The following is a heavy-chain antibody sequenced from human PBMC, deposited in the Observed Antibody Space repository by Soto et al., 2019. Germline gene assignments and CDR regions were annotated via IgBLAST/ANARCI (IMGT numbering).Heavy chain of an antibody. CDR2: IYPGDSDT. D-gene: IGHD5-12*01. CDR1: GYSFTSYW. Sequence: GESLKISCKGSGYSFTSYWIGWVRQMPGKGLEWMGIIYPGDSDTRYSPSFQGQVTISADKSISTAYLQWSSLKASDTAMYYCARQADVATINGQDAFDIWGQGTMVTVSS. J-gene: IGHJ3*02. V-gene: IGHV5-51*01. CDR3: ARQADVATINGQDAFDI.